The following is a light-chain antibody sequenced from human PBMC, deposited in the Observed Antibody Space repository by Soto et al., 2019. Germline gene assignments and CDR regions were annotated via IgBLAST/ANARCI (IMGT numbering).Light chain of an antibody. CDR2: GQS. V-gene: IGKV3-20*01. CDR1: QSVNLNY. CDR3: QKCGDFPYT. Sequence: EIVLTQSPGTLSLSPGERTTLSCRASQSVNLNYLAWYEQRPGQAPRLLIYGQSRRASGIPDRFRVGGSGADFTLTISRLEPEDFAVYCCQKCGDFPYTVGHGTKRESK. J-gene: IGKJ2*01.